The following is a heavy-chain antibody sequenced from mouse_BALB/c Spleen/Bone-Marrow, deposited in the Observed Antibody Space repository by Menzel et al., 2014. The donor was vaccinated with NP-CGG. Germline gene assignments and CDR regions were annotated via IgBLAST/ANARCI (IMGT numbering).Heavy chain of an antibody. J-gene: IGHJ2*01. V-gene: IGHV5-17*02. CDR1: GFTFSSFG. D-gene: IGHD1-1*01. CDR3: ARSGSSSGYSDY. CDR2: ISSGSSTI. Sequence: EVQVVESGGGLVQPGGSRKLSCAASGFTFSSFGMHWVRQAPEKGLEWVAYISSGSSTIYYADTVMGRFTISRDNPKNTLFLQMTSLRSEDTAMYYCARSGSSSGYSDYWGQGTTLTVSP.